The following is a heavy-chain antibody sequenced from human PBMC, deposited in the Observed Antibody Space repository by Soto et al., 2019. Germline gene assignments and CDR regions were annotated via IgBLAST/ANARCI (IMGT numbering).Heavy chain of an antibody. Sequence: GGSLRLSCAGSGFTFSSYWMHWVRQAPGKGLVWVSRINSDGSSTSYADSVKGRFTISRDNAKNTLYLQMNSLRAEDTAVYYCARVRAKYYDSSVHYWGQGTLVTVSS. D-gene: IGHD3-22*01. CDR1: GFTFSSYW. CDR2: INSDGSST. V-gene: IGHV3-74*01. J-gene: IGHJ4*02. CDR3: ARVRAKYYDSSVHY.